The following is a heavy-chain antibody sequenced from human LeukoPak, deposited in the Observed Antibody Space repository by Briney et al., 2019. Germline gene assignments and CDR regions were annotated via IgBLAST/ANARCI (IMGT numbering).Heavy chain of an antibody. CDR1: GLTFSSYW. CDR3: TRVGVGGY. CDR2: ISPDGSDK. Sequence: GGSLRLSCAASGLTFSSYWMTWVRQAPGKGLEWVANISPDGSDKYYVDSVKGRFTISRDNAKDSLFLQMNSLRADDTAMYFCTRVGVGGYWGQGTLVTVSS. D-gene: IGHD3-16*01. V-gene: IGHV3-7*01. J-gene: IGHJ4*02.